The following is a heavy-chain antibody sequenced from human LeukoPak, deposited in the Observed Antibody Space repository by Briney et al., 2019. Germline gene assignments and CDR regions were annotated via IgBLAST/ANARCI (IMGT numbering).Heavy chain of an antibody. V-gene: IGHV3-30*02. CDR3: AKMSLGFDP. CDR1: GFTLSTYG. Sequence: PGGSLRLSCTASGFTLSTYGMHWVRQAPGKGLEWVTFMRFDGSKKYYADSVKGRFTVSRDSSKNTLYLEMNSLRAEDTAIYYCAKMSLGFDPWGRGTLVTVSS. J-gene: IGHJ5*02. CDR2: MRFDGSKK.